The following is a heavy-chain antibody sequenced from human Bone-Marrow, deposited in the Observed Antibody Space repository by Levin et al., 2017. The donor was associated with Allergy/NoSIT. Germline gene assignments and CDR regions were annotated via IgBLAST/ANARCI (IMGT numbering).Heavy chain of an antibody. CDR2: ISAYNGNT. J-gene: IGHJ5*02. D-gene: IGHD5-12*01. Sequence: GESLKISCKASGYTFTSYGISWVRQAPGQGLEWMGWISAYNGNTNYAQKLQGRVTMTTDTSTSTAYMELRSLRSDDTAVYYCARGGLSGYDYNEFDPWGQGTLVTVSS. V-gene: IGHV1-18*01. CDR1: GYTFTSYG. CDR3: ARGGLSGYDYNEFDP.